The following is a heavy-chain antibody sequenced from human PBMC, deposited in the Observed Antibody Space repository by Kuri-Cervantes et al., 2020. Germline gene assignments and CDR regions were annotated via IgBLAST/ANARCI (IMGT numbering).Heavy chain of an antibody. Sequence: GGSLRLSCAASGFTFSDYYMSWIRQAPGKGLEWVSYISSSGSTIYYADSVKGRFTISRDNAENSLYLQMNSLRAEDTAVYYCAKEYCSGGSCYFYYYYYGMDVWGQGTTVTVSS. V-gene: IGHV3-11*01. CDR3: AKEYCSGGSCYFYYYYYGMDV. J-gene: IGHJ6*02. CDR2: ISSSGSTI. CDR1: GFTFSDYY. D-gene: IGHD2-15*01.